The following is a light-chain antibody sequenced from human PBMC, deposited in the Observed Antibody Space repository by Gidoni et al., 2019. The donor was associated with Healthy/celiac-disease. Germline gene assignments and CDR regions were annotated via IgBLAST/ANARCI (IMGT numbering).Light chain of an antibody. CDR2: GAS. Sequence: EIVMTQSPATLSVSPGERATLSCRASQSVSSNLAWYQQKPGQAPRLLIYGASTRATGIPARLSGSGSGTEFTLTISSLRSEDFAVYYCQQYNNWTPWTFGQGTKVEIK. CDR3: QQYNNWTPWT. J-gene: IGKJ1*01. V-gene: IGKV3-15*01. CDR1: QSVSSN.